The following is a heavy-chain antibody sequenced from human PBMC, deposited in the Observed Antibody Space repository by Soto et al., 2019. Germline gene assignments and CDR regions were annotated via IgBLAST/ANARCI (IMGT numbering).Heavy chain of an antibody. CDR1: GFIFNNNA. D-gene: IGHD6-19*01. CDR2: ILYDGSNK. CDR3: ARDGSCGWSNLDY. J-gene: IGHJ4*02. Sequence: QVQLVESGGGVVQPGRSLRLSCSASGFIFNNNAMHWVRQAPGKGLEWVAVILYDGSNKYYADSVKGRFTISRDNSKNTVYLEMNSLRVEDTAVYYCARDGSCGWSNLDYWGQGTLVTVSS. V-gene: IGHV3-30*03.